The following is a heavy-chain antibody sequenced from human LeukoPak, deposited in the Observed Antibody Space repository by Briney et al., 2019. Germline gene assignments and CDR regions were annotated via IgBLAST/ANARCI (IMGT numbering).Heavy chain of an antibody. CDR1: GFTFSSYE. CDR2: ISSSGSTI. Sequence: GGSLRLSCAASGFTFSSYEMNWVRQAPGKGLEWVSYISSSGSTIYYADSVKGRFTISRDNAKNSLYLQMNSLRAEDTAVYYCARERRYSTFDPWDQGTLVTVSS. J-gene: IGHJ5*02. V-gene: IGHV3-48*03. CDR3: ARERRYSTFDP. D-gene: IGHD1-14*01.